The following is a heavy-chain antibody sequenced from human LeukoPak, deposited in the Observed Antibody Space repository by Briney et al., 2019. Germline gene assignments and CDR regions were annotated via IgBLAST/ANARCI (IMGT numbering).Heavy chain of an antibody. Sequence: SETLSLTCTVSGGSISSGDYYWSWIRQPPGKGLEWIGYIYYSGSTYYNPSLKSRVTISVDTSKNQFSLKLSSVTAADTAVYYCARDVAADKFDYWGQGTLVTVSS. CDR3: ARDVAADKFDY. D-gene: IGHD6-19*01. J-gene: IGHJ4*02. CDR2: IYYSGST. CDR1: GGSISSGDYY. V-gene: IGHV4-30-4*01.